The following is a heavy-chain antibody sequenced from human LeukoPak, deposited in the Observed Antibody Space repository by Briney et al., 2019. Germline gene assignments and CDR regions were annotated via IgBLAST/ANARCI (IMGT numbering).Heavy chain of an antibody. D-gene: IGHD2-15*01. J-gene: IGHJ3*02. Sequence: SETLSLTCTVSGGSISSSSYYWGWIRQPPGKGLEWIGCIYYSGSTYYNPSLKSRVTISVDTSKNQFSLKLSSVTAADTAVYYCARPYLDCSGGSCYSGAFDIWGQGTMVTVSS. CDR3: ARPYLDCSGGSCYSGAFDI. CDR2: IYYSGST. V-gene: IGHV4-39*01. CDR1: GGSISSSSYY.